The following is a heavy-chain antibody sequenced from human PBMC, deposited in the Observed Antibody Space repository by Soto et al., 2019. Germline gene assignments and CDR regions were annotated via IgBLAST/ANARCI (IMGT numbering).Heavy chain of an antibody. CDR2: INTANGNT. CDR1: GYTFSNYA. D-gene: IGHD3-22*01. J-gene: IGHJ4*02. CDR3: ARVFYDDGSGYQRDY. V-gene: IGHV1-3*04. Sequence: QVQLVQSGAEVKKPGASVKVSCKASGYTFSNYAIHWVRQAPGQTLEWMGRINTANGNTKYAQNFQGRVSITRDTSAGTDYMELSSLGAEDTAVFYCARVFYDDGSGYQRDYGGQGTLVTVSS.